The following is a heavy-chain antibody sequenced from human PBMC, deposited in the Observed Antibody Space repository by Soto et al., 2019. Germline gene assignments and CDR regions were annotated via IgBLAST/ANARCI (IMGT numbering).Heavy chain of an antibody. CDR2: ISSSSSYI. Sequence: GLALRLFHAASEFTFSAYSMNWVRQAPGKGLEWVSSISSSSSYIYYADSVKGRFTISRDNANNLLYLQMNSLRAEDTAVYYCARVWDTSNIAAALDVWGQGTTVTVSS. CDR3: ARVWDTSNIAAALDV. D-gene: IGHD6-13*01. V-gene: IGHV3-21*01. CDR1: EFTFSAYS. J-gene: IGHJ6*02.